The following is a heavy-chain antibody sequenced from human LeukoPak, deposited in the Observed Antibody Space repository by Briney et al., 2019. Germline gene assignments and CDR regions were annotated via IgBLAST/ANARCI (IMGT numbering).Heavy chain of an antibody. Sequence: ASMKVSCKASGYTFTSYDINWVRQATGQGLEWMGWMNPNSGSTGYAQKFQGRVTMTRNTSISTAYMELSSLRSGDTAVYYCARGPIGNFDYWGQGTLVTVSS. D-gene: IGHD2/OR15-2a*01. J-gene: IGHJ4*02. CDR2: MNPNSGST. V-gene: IGHV1-8*01. CDR1: GYTFTSYD. CDR3: ARGPIGNFDY.